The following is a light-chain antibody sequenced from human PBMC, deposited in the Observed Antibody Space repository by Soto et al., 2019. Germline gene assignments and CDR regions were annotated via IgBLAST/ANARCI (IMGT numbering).Light chain of an antibody. J-gene: IGKJ4*01. CDR2: AAS. V-gene: IGKV1-9*01. CDR1: QDISSF. Sequence: DIQLTQSPSFLSASVGDRVTITCRASQDISSFLAWYQQKPGKAPKLLIYAASTLQSGVPSRFSGSGSGTDFTLTISRQQPEDFATYYCQQLNSYPRTFGGGTKVEIK. CDR3: QQLNSYPRT.